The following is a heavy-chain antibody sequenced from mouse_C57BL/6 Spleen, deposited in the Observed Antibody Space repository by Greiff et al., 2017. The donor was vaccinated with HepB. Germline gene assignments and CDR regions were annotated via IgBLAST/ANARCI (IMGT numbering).Heavy chain of an antibody. D-gene: IGHD1-1*01. CDR1: GFTFSDYY. CDR3: AREYYGSRRYFDV. CDR2: INYDGSST. J-gene: IGHJ1*03. Sequence: EVMLVESEGGLVQPGSSMKLSCTASGFTFSDYYMAWVRQVPEKGLEWVANINYDGSSTYYLDSLKSRFIISRDNAKNILYLQMSSLKSEDTATYYCAREYYGSRRYFDVWGTGTTVTVSS. V-gene: IGHV5-16*01.